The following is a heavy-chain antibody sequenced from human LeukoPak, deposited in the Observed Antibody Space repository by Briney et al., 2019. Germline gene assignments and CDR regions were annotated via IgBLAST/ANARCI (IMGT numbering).Heavy chain of an antibody. CDR2: ISYDGGDK. D-gene: IGHD3-22*01. CDR1: GFTFTTYA. Sequence: GGSLRLSCAASGFTFTTYAMHWVRQAPGKGLEWVAVISYDGGDKYYADSVKGRFTISGDNSKNTLYMQMNSLTAEDTAVYYCAKDLTYYHEFLDYWGQGTLVTVSS. V-gene: IGHV3-30*18. CDR3: AKDLTYYHEFLDY. J-gene: IGHJ4*02.